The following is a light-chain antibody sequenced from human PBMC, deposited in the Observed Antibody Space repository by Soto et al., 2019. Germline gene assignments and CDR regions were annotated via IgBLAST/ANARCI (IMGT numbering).Light chain of an antibody. V-gene: IGKV3-11*01. Sequence: EIVLTQSPATLSSFPGDRVTLSCRASQYINTRLAWYQHRPGQAPRLLIYQTSIRAAGIPARFSASGTGTDFTLTIGDVQPEDFAVYYCHQRQSWPRTFGQATKVDI. CDR1: QYINTR. J-gene: IGKJ1*01. CDR2: QTS. CDR3: HQRQSWPRT.